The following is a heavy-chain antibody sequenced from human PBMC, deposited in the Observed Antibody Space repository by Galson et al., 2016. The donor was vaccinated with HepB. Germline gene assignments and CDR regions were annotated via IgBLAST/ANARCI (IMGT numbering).Heavy chain of an antibody. V-gene: IGHV3-74*01. D-gene: IGHD6-13*01. CDR3: VRESISCSTWCSMDV. J-gene: IGHJ6*03. CDR1: GFTFSTYW. CDR2: VNTDGSGA. Sequence: SLRLSCAASGFTFSTYWMHWVRQAPGKGLVWLSRVNTDGSGADYADSVKGRFTISRDNSKNTLYLEMNSLRAGDTAVYYCVRESISCSTWCSMDVWGKGTTVTVSS.